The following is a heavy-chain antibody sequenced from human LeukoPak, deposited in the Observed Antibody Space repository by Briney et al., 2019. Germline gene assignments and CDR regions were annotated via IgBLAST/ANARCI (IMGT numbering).Heavy chain of an antibody. CDR1: GYTFTSYY. V-gene: IGHV1-46*01. Sequence: ASVKVSCKASGYTFTSYYMHWVRQAPGQGLEWMGIINPGGGSTSYAQKFQGRLTMTRDMSTSTAYMELSSLRSEDTAVYYCARELNGYNPGRGDYWGQGTLVTVSS. D-gene: IGHD5-24*01. CDR2: INPGGGST. J-gene: IGHJ4*02. CDR3: ARELNGYNPGRGDY.